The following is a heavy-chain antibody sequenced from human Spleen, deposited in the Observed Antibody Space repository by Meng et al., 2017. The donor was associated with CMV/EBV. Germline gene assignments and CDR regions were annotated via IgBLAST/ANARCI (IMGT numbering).Heavy chain of an antibody. CDR2: INPNNGGT. D-gene: IGHD2-2*01. CDR3: ARDARYCTSTSCYSFWFDS. V-gene: IGHV1-2*02. CDR1: GYTFTGYY. J-gene: IGHJ5*01. Sequence: ASVKVSCKASGYTFTGYYMHWVRQAPGQGLEWMGWINPNNGGTKYAQKFQDRVTMTRDTSISTAYMELSRLRSDDTAVYYCARDARYCTSTSCYSFWFDSWGQGTLVTVSS.